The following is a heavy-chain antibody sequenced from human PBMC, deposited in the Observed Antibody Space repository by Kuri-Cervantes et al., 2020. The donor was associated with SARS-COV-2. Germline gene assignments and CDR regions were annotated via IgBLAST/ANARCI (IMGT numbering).Heavy chain of an antibody. V-gene: IGHV2-5*02. CDR2: IYWDDDK. Sequence: SGPTLVKPTQTLTLTCTFSGFSLSTSGVGVGWIRQPPGKALEWLALIYWDDDKRYSPSLKGRLTITKDTSKNQVVLTMTNMDPVDTATYYCARLEDYYYGMDVWGQGTTVTVSS. CDR3: ARLEDYYYGMDV. D-gene: IGHD5-24*01. CDR1: GFSLSTSGVG. J-gene: IGHJ6*02.